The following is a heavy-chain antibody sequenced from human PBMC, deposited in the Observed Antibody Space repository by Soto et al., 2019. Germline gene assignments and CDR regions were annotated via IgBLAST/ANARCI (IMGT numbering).Heavy chain of an antibody. D-gene: IGHD1-1*01. Sequence: SETLSLTCTVSAASISSSSYYWGWIRQPPGKGLEWIGRIYATGSTDYNPSLKSRVTISVDTSKNQFSLKLRSVTAADTAVYYCVRDGTKTLRDWFDPWGQGISVTSPQ. J-gene: IGHJ5*02. CDR3: VRDGTKTLRDWFDP. V-gene: IGHV4-39*07. CDR1: AASISSSSYY. CDR2: IYATGST.